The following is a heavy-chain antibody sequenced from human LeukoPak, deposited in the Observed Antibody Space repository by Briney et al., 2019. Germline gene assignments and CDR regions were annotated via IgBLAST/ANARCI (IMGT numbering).Heavy chain of an antibody. D-gene: IGHD3-3*01. Sequence: SETLSLTCTVSGGSISSYYWSWIRQPPGKGLEWIGYIYYSGSTNYNPSLKSRVTISVDTSKNQFSLKLSSVTAADTAVYYCARRPSYDFWSGYLTYYFDYWGQGTLVTVSS. V-gene: IGHV4-59*08. CDR2: IYYSGST. CDR1: GGSISSYY. CDR3: ARRPSYDFWSGYLTYYFDY. J-gene: IGHJ4*02.